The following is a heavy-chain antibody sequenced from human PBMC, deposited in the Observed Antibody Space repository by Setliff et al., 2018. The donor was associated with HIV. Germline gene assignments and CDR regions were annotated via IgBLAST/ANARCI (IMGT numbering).Heavy chain of an antibody. J-gene: IGHJ6*02. D-gene: IGHD2-2*01. V-gene: IGHV4-34*01. CDR1: GGSFSGHS. CDR3: ARGHCSGTNCYGVDYYGMDV. CDR2: INRSGSA. Sequence: PSETLSLTCAVYGGSFSGHSWTWIRQPPGKGLEWIGEINRSGSANYNRSLKSRVTMSVDKSKNQFSLKLTSVTAADTAVYYCARGHCSGTNCYGVDYYGMDVWGQGTTVTVSS.